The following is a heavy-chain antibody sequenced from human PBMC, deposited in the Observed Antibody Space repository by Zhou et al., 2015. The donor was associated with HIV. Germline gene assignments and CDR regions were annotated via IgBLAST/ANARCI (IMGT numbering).Heavy chain of an antibody. CDR2: ITPMFGTA. CDR3: ARDRGAARPDWRYFDL. D-gene: IGHD6-6*01. Sequence: LMQSGTEVTKPGSSVKVSCKASGGTFSGSDVSWVRQAPGQGLEWMGGITPMFGTAQTAQRFQGRVTLTADESSITSYMEVSSLRFDDTAVYYCARDRGAARPDWRYFDLWGRGTLVTVSS. J-gene: IGHJ2*01. CDR1: GGTFSGSD. V-gene: IGHV1-69*01.